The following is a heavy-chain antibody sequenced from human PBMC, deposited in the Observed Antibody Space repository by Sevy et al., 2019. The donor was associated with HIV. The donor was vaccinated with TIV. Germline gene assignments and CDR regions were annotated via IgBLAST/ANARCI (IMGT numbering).Heavy chain of an antibody. J-gene: IGHJ3*02. V-gene: IGHV3-74*01. CDR1: GFTFSHYW. Sequence: GGSLRLSCAASGFTFSHYWMHWVRQAPGKGLVWVSRINSDGSSTNYADSVKGRFIISRDNAKNTLYLQMNSLRADDTAVFYCARDRVVGATAAFDIWGQGTMVTVS. D-gene: IGHD1-26*01. CDR3: ARDRVVGATAAFDI. CDR2: INSDGSST.